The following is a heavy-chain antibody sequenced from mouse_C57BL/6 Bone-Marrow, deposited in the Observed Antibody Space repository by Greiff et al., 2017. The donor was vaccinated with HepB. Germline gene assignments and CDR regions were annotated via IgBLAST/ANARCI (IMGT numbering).Heavy chain of an antibody. CDR3: AIGTTVVEAMDY. D-gene: IGHD1-1*01. CDR1: GYSFSRYK. J-gene: IGHJ4*01. CDR2: INLFNGIT. Sequence: VQLQQSGPKVVNAGASVKLSCKSSGYSFSRYKMECVKQSHVKSLEWIEHINLFNGITNYNGNFKSKVTFTVDISSSTAYMELSRLTSEDSEVYYCAIGTTVVEAMDYWGQGTSVTVSS. V-gene: IGHV1-16*01.